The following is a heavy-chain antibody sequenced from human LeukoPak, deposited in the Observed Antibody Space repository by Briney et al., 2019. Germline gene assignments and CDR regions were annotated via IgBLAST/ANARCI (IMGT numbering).Heavy chain of an antibody. J-gene: IGHJ4*02. V-gene: IGHV3-30-3*01. CDR2: ISYDGSNK. CDR1: GFTFSSYA. CDR3: ARGAQRVL. Sequence: GGSLRLSCAASGFTFSSYAMHWVRQAPGKGLEWVAVISYDGSNKYYADSVKGRFTISRDNSKNTLYLQMNSLRAEDTAVYYCARGAQRVLWGQGTLVTVSS.